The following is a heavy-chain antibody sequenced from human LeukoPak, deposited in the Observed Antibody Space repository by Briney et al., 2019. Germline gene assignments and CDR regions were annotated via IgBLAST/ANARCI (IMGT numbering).Heavy chain of an antibody. CDR1: GFTFSSYS. CDR2: ISSSTSYI. D-gene: IGHD2-15*01. J-gene: IGHJ4*02. CDR3: ARDSDVHCSGGSCTNFDY. Sequence: GGSLRLSCVASGFTFSSYSMSWVRQAPGKGLEWVSSISSSTSYIYYADSVKGRFTISRDNARKSLYLQMNSLRAEDTAIYYCARDSDVHCSGGSCTNFDYWGQGTRVTVSS. V-gene: IGHV3-21*01.